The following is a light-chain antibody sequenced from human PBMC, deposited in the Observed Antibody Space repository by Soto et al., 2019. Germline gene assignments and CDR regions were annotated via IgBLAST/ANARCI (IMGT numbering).Light chain of an antibody. CDR1: SSDVGGYDY. J-gene: IGLJ1*01. Sequence: QSALTQPPSVSGSPGQSVTISCTGTSSDVGGYDYVSWYQQHPGKAPKLLIYDVTKRPSGVPDRFSGSKSGNTASLTISRLQAEDEADFFCSSYGGSFPYIFGTGTKVTVL. V-gene: IGLV2-11*01. CDR3: SSYGGSFPYI. CDR2: DVT.